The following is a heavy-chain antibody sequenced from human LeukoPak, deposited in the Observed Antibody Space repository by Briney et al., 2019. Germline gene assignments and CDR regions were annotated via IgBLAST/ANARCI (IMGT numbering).Heavy chain of an antibody. V-gene: IGHV1-18*01. Sequence: ASVKVSCKASGYTFTNYGISWVRQAPGQGLEWMGWISAYNGNTNYAQKLQGRVTMTTDTSTSTAYMELRSLRSDDTAVYYCAREKWDYYDSSGYPRNDAFDIWGQGTMVTVSS. CDR1: GYTFTNYG. J-gene: IGHJ3*02. CDR3: AREKWDYYDSSGYPRNDAFDI. CDR2: ISAYNGNT. D-gene: IGHD3-22*01.